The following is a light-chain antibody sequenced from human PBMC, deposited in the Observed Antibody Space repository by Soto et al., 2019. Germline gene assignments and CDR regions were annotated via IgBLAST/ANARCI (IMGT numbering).Light chain of an antibody. V-gene: IGLV2-23*01. CDR1: SSAV. Sequence: QSALTQPASVSGSPGQSITISCTGTSSAVSWCQHHPGKAPKLMIYEDSKRPSGVSNRFSGSKSGNTASLTITGLQAEDEAHYYCFSNAGMTFGGGTKLTVL. J-gene: IGLJ3*02. CDR3: FSNAGMT. CDR2: EDS.